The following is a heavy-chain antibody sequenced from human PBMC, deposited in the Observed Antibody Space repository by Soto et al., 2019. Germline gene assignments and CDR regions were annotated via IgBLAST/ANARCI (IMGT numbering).Heavy chain of an antibody. D-gene: IGHD3-3*01. CDR1: GYSFTSYW. J-gene: IGHJ6*02. CDR2: IYPGDSDT. V-gene: IGHV5-51*01. CDR3: ARSFTVRSGYVYYYYGMDV. Sequence: GESLKISCKGSGYSFTSYWIGWVRQMPGKGLEWMGIIYPGDSDTRYSPSFQGQVTISADKSISTAYLQWSSLKASDTAMYYCARSFTVRSGYVYYYYGMDVWGQGTTVTVSS.